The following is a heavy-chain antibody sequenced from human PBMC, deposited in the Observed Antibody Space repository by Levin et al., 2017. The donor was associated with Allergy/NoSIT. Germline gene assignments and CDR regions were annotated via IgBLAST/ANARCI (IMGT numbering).Heavy chain of an antibody. Sequence: GGSLRLSCAASGFTFSDYYMSWIRQAPGKGLEWLAYISSSGSTISYADSVKGRFTISRDNANNSLFLQMNSLRAEDTAVYYCAREEYYDKTGPVGFDYWGQGALVTVPS. CDR1: GFTFSDYY. V-gene: IGHV3-11*01. J-gene: IGHJ4*02. D-gene: IGHD3-22*01. CDR2: ISSSGSTI. CDR3: AREEYYDKTGPVGFDY.